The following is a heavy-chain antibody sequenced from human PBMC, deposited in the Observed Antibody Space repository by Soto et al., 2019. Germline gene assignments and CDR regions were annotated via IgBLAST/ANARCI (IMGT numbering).Heavy chain of an antibody. D-gene: IGHD3-22*01. CDR1: GFTFSSFA. Sequence: PGGSLRLSCAASGFTFSSFAMSWVRQAPGKGLEWVSVFSDSGGSTYYADSVKGRFTISRDNSKSTLYLQMNSLRGDDTAIYYCAKGISGYCAPCDYWGQGT. CDR2: FSDSGGST. CDR3: AKGISGYCAPCDY. V-gene: IGHV3-23*01. J-gene: IGHJ4*02.